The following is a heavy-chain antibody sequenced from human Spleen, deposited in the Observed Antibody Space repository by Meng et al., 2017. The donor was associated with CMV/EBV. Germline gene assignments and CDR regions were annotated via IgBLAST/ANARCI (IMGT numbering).Heavy chain of an antibody. J-gene: IGHJ6*02. D-gene: IGHD4-17*01. CDR1: GFTISVYG. Sequence: GGSLRLSCAASGFTISVYGMHWVRQAPGKGLEWVAFTRYDGRKKYYADFVRGRFTISRDNSKNMLYVQMESLRPEDTAVYYCAKGHQDFGRVAPGGLRYGMDVWGHGTTVTVSS. V-gene: IGHV3-30*02. CDR2: TRYDGRKK. CDR3: AKGHQDFGRVAPGGLRYGMDV.